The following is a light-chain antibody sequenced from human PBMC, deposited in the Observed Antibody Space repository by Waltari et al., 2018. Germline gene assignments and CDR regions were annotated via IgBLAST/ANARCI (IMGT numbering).Light chain of an antibody. Sequence: EMVLPQSPATLSLSPGERATLSCRAIQSVNNYLAWYQQKPGQAPRLLIYDATNRATGIPARFSGSGSGTDFTLTISSLEPEDFAVYYCQQRSNWPPITFGQGTRLDIK. CDR3: QQRSNWPPIT. CDR2: DAT. CDR1: QSVNNY. J-gene: IGKJ5*01. V-gene: IGKV3-11*01.